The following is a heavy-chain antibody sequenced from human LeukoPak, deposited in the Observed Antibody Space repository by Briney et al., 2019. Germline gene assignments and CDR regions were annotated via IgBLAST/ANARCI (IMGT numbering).Heavy chain of an antibody. CDR2: IYPGDSDT. CDR1: GYSFTAYW. J-gene: IGHJ3*02. V-gene: IGHV5-51*01. D-gene: IGHD6-13*01. CDR3: ARRLGAAAGRRAFDI. Sequence: GESLKISCKGSGYSFTAYWIVWVRQMPGKGLEWMGVIYPGDSDTRYNPSFQGQVTISADKSISTAYLQWSSLKASDTAMYYCARRLGAAAGRRAFDIWGQGTMVTVSS.